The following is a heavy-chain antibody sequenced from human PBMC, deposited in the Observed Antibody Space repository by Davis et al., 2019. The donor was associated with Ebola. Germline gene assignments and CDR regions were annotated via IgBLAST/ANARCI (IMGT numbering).Heavy chain of an antibody. D-gene: IGHD4-17*01. J-gene: IGHJ6*02. V-gene: IGHV3-33*06. Sequence: GESLKISCTASGFTFSSYGMHWVRQAPGKGLEWVAVIWYDGSNKYYADSVKGRFTISRDNSKNTLYLQMNSLRAEDTAVYYCAKDPNTVTTAYYYYGMDVWGQGTTVTVSS. CDR1: GFTFSSYG. CDR3: AKDPNTVTTAYYYYGMDV. CDR2: IWYDGSNK.